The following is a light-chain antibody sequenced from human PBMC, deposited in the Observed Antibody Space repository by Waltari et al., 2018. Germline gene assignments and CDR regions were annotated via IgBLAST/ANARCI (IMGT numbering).Light chain of an antibody. CDR2: WAS. Sequence: DIVMTQSADSLAVSLGERATINCKSSQSVLYSSNNKNYLAWYQQKQGQPPKLLIYWASTRESGVPDRFTGSGSGTDFTLTISSLQAEDVAVYYCQQYYSIPLTFGGGTTVEIK. CDR3: QQYYSIPLT. CDR1: QSVLYSSNNKNY. V-gene: IGKV4-1*01. J-gene: IGKJ4*01.